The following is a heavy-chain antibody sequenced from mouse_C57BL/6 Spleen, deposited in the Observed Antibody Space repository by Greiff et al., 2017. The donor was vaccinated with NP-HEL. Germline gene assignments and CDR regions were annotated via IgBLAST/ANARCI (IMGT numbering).Heavy chain of an antibody. CDR1: GYAFSSYW. Sequence: VQLQQSGAELVKPGASVKISCKASGYAFSSYWMNWVKQRPGKGLEWIGQIYPGDGDTNYNGKFKGKATLTADKSSSTAYMQLSILTSEYSAVYFCARRDYGDYFDYWGQGTTLTVAS. V-gene: IGHV1-80*01. CDR3: ARRDYGDYFDY. CDR2: IYPGDGDT. J-gene: IGHJ2*01. D-gene: IGHD2-4*01.